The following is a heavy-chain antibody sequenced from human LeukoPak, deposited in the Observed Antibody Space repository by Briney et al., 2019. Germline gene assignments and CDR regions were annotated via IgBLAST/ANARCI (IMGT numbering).Heavy chain of an antibody. J-gene: IGHJ2*01. Sequence: SETLSLTCTVSGGSISSYYWSWIRQPPGKGLEWIGYIYYSGSTNYNPSLKSRLTISVDTSKSQFSLKLRSVTAADTAGYYCATLPYANSGSRNWYFDLWGRGTLVTVSS. V-gene: IGHV4-59*03. CDR1: GGSISSYY. CDR3: ATLPYANSGSRNWYFDL. D-gene: IGHD3-22*01. CDR2: IYYSGST.